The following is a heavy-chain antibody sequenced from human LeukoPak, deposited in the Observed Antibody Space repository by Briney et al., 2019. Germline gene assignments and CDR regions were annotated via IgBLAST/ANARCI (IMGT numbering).Heavy chain of an antibody. J-gene: IGHJ4*02. CDR3: ATSTLILRLIFDY. D-gene: IGHD4-17*01. CDR1: RFTFSSSA. CDR2: ISGSGCST. V-gene: IGHV3-23*01. Sequence: PGGSLRLSCAASRFTFSSSATSWVRQSPGKGLEWVSAISGSGCSTSYADSVKGRLIIISRDNSKNTLYLQMNSLRAEDTAVYYCATSTLILRLIFDYWAREPWSPSPQ.